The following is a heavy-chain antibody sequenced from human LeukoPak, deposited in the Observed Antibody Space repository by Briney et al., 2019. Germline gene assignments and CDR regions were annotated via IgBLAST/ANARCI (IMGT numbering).Heavy chain of an antibody. V-gene: IGHV3-48*03. CDR3: ARGRSITILRGVAISDGFDI. CDR1: GFTFSSYE. CDR2: ISGSGRTM. Sequence: PGGSLRLSCAASGFTFSSYEMNWVRQAPGKGLEWVSYISGSGRTMSYADSVKGRFTISRDNAKNSLYLQMNSLRVEDTAVYHCARGRSITILRGVAISDGFDIWGQGTMVTVSS. D-gene: IGHD3-10*01. J-gene: IGHJ3*02.